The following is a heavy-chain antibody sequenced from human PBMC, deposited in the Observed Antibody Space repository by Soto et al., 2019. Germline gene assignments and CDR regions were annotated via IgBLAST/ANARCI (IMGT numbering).Heavy chain of an antibody. CDR2: ISSSSSTI. J-gene: IGHJ2*01. V-gene: IGHV3-48*02. CDR3: ARPYGGPDL. D-gene: IGHD4-17*01. CDR1: GFTFSSYS. Sequence: EVQLVESGGGLVQPGGSLRLSCAASGFTFSSYSMNWVRQAPGKGLEWVSYISSSSSTIYYADSVKGRFTISRDNAKNSLYLKMNSLRDEDTAVYYCARPYGGPDLWGRGTLVAVSS.